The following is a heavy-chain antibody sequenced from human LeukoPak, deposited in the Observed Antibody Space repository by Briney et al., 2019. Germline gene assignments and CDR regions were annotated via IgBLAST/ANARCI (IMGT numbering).Heavy chain of an antibody. CDR3: AKGKGTGSYYYFDY. V-gene: IGHV3-23*01. D-gene: IGHD1-26*01. Sequence: GGSLRLSCAASGFTFSSYAMSWVRRAPGKGLEWVSAITASGGSTYYADSVKGRFTISRDNSKNTLYLQMNSLTPEDTPLYHCAKGKGTGSYYYFDYWGQGTLVIVSS. J-gene: IGHJ4*02. CDR2: ITASGGST. CDR1: GFTFSSYA.